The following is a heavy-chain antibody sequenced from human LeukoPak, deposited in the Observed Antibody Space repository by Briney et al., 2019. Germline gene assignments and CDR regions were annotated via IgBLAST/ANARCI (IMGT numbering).Heavy chain of an antibody. Sequence: ASVKVSCKASGGTFISYAISWVRQAPGQGLEWMGGIIPIFGTANYAQKFQGRVTITADESTSTAYMELSSLRSEDTAVYYCARGGYSYGYGMDVWGQGTTVTVSS. CDR1: GGTFISYA. CDR2: IIPIFGTA. D-gene: IGHD5-18*01. J-gene: IGHJ6*02. V-gene: IGHV1-69*13. CDR3: ARGGYSYGYGMDV.